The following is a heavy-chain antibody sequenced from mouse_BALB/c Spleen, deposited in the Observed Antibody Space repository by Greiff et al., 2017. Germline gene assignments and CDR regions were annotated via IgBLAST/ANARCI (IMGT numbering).Heavy chain of an antibody. CDR2: ISSGSSTI. J-gene: IGHJ2*01. Sequence: EVHLVESGGGLVQPGGSRKLSCAASGFTFSSFGMHWVRQAPEKGLEWVAYISSGSSTIYYADTVKGRFTISRDNPKNTLFLQMTSLRSEDTAMYYCARSVHYYCDYWGQGTTLTVSS. CDR1: GFTFSSFG. CDR3: ARSVHYYCDY. V-gene: IGHV5-17*02.